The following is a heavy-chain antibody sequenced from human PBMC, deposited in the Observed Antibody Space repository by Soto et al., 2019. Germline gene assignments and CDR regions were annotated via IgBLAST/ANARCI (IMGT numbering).Heavy chain of an antibody. J-gene: IGHJ5*02. CDR1: GYTFTSYD. D-gene: IGHD3-3*01. CDR3: ARGLEWSRSLDP. CDR2: MNPNSGNT. V-gene: IGHV1-8*01. Sequence: QVQLVQSGAEVKKPGASVKVSCKASGYTFTSYDINWVRQATGQGLEWMGWMNPNSGNTGYGQKCQGRVTMTRNTSISTAYMELSSLRSEDTAVYYCARGLEWSRSLDPWGQGTLVTVSS.